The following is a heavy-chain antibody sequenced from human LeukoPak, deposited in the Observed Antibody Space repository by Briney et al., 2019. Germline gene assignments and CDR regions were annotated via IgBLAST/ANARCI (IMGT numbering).Heavy chain of an antibody. CDR3: ASARRRAFDY. J-gene: IGHJ4*02. CDR1: GFTFSSYA. V-gene: IGHV3-23*01. Sequence: GGSLRLSCAASGFTFSSYAMSWVRQAPGKGLEWVSVISGSGGSTYYADSVKGRFTISRDNSKNTLYLQMNSLRAEDTAVYYCASARRRAFDYWGQGTLVTVSS. CDR2: ISGSGGST.